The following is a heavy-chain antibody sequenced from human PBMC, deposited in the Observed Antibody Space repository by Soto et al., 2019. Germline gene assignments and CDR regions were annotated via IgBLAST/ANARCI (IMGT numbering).Heavy chain of an antibody. D-gene: IGHD6-19*01. CDR3: ARRTAVEFGMDV. Sequence: SETLSLTCTVSGGSISSSSYYWGWIRQPPGKGLEWIGSIYYSGSTYYNPSLKSRVTISVDTSKNQFSLKLSSVTAADTAVYYCARRTAVEFGMDVWGQGTTVTV. V-gene: IGHV4-39*01. CDR2: IYYSGST. CDR1: GGSISSSSYY. J-gene: IGHJ6*02.